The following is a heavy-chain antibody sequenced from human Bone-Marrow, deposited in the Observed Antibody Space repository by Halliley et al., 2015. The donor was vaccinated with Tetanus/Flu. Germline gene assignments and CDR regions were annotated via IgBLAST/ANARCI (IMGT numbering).Heavy chain of an antibody. V-gene: IGHV4-59*01. CDR3: ARRAYCSSTSCFDAFDI. D-gene: IGHD2-2*01. Sequence: TLSLTCSVSGDSISGYYWNWIRQPPGKGLEWIANIYYTGNTNYNPSLKSRVTVSVDTSKNQFSLNLNSVTAADTAVYYCARRAYCSSTSCFDAFDIWGQGTMVTVSS. CDR2: IYYTGNT. J-gene: IGHJ3*02. CDR1: GDSISGYY.